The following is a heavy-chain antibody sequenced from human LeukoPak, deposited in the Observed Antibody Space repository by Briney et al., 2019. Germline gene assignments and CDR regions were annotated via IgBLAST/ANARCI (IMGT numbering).Heavy chain of an antibody. D-gene: IGHD3-22*01. CDR3: ARGSTYYDSSGQVPFDY. CDR1: GFTFSTYS. CDR2: ISSSSSTI. Sequence: GGSLRLSCAASGFTFSTYSMNWVRQAPGKGLEWVSYISSSSSTIYYADSVKGRFTISRDNAKNSLYLQMNSLRAEGTAVYYCARGSTYYDSSGQVPFDYWGQGTLVTVSS. V-gene: IGHV3-48*01. J-gene: IGHJ4*02.